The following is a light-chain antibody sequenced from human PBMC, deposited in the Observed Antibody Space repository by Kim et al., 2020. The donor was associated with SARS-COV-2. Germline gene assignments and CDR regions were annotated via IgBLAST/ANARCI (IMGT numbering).Light chain of an antibody. CDR3: SSYADKNTFVL. J-gene: IGLJ2*01. Sequence: QSVTISCTGTSSDVGGYNYVSWYQQHPGKAPKLMIYEVTKRPSGVPDRFSGSKSGNTASLTVSGLQAEDEADYYCSSYADKNTFVLFGGGTQLTVL. V-gene: IGLV2-8*01. CDR1: SSDVGGYNY. CDR2: EVT.